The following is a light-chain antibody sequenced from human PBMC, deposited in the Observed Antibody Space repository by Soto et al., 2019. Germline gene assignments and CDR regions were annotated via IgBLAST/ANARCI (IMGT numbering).Light chain of an antibody. CDR1: QSVSNN. V-gene: IGKV3-15*01. J-gene: IGKJ4*01. Sequence: EIVMTQSPVTLSVSLGERATLSCRASQSVSNNLAWYQQKPGQAPRLLIYGASTRATGVPARFSGSGSGTDFTLTISSLQSEDFALYYCQTELTLGGGTKVEIK. CDR2: GAS. CDR3: QTELT.